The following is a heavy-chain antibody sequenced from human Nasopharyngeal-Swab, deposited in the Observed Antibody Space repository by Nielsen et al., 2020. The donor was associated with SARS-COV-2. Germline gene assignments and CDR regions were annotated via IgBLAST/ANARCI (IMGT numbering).Heavy chain of an antibody. CDR2: IKQDGSEK. Sequence: GGSLRLSCAASGFTFSSYWMSWVRQAPGKGLEWVANIKQDGSEKYYVDSVKGRFTISRDNAKNSLYLQMNSLRDEDTALYYCARGLFDGGYQFALDYWGQGTLVTVSS. V-gene: IGHV3-7*01. CDR1: GFTFSSYW. J-gene: IGHJ4*02. CDR3: ARGLFDGGYQFALDY. D-gene: IGHD2-15*01.